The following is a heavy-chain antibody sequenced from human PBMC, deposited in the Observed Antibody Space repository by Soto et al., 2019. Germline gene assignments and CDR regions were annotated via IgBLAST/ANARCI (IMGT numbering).Heavy chain of an antibody. CDR1: GFTFSDYA. V-gene: IGHV3-30*18. CDR3: AKGGRQWLVTSDFNY. CDR2: VAHDGRNR. Sequence: VPLVESGGGVVQPGRSLRLSCAASGFTFSDYAMHWVRQAPGKGLEWVAVVAHDGRNRHYADSVKGRFTTSRDSAKKTVSLEMTSLRAEETAGYYCAKGGRQWLVTSDFNYWGQGALVTVSS. D-gene: IGHD6-19*01. J-gene: IGHJ4*02.